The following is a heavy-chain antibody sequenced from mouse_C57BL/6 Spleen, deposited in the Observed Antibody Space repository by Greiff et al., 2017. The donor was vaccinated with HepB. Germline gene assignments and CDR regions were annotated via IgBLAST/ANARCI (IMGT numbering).Heavy chain of an antibody. CDR3: ARGGYDYEDAMDY. V-gene: IGHV1-19*01. D-gene: IGHD2-4*01. CDR2: INPYNGGT. CDR1: GYTFTDYY. Sequence: EVKLVESGPVLVKPGASVKMSCKASGYTFTDYYMNWVKQSHGKSLEWIGVINPYNGGTSYNQKFKGKATLTVDKSSSTAYMELNSLTSEDSAVYYCARGGYDYEDAMDYWGQGTSVTVSS. J-gene: IGHJ4*01.